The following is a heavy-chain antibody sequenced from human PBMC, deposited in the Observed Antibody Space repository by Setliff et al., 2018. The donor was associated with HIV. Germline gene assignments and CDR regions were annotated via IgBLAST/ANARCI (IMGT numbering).Heavy chain of an antibody. CDR3: ARHWGNAFDI. J-gene: IGHJ3*02. D-gene: IGHD7-27*01. Sequence: GGSLRLSCAASGFTLSTYAMSWVRQAPGKGLEWVSAISGAGRSTYYADSVKGRFTISRDNAENSLFLQMNSLRVEDTAVYYCARHWGNAFDIWGQGTMVTVSS. V-gene: IGHV3-23*01. CDR1: GFTLSTYA. CDR2: ISGAGRST.